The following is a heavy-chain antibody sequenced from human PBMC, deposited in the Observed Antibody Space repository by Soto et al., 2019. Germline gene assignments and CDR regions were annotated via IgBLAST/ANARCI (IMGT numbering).Heavy chain of an antibody. V-gene: IGHV4-31*11. CDR2: VYYRGST. Sequence: PSETLSLTCAVSGGSIGSRDYYWSWIRQHPGKGLEWIGSVYYRGSTYYNPSLQGRVIISQDTSGNQFSLRLSSVTAADTATYYCARGXYYDYWRERSPEYYFDNWGQGTLVTVSS. J-gene: IGHJ4*02. CDR1: GGSIGSRDYY. D-gene: IGHD3-3*01. CDR3: ARGXYYDYWRERSPEYYFDN.